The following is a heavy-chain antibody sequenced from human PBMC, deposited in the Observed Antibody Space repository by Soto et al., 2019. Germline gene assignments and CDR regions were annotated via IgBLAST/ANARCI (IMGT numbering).Heavy chain of an antibody. D-gene: IGHD1-1*01. Sequence: PSETLSLTCTVSGGSSSSYYWSWIRQPPGKGLEWIGYIYYSGSTNYNPSLKSRVTISVDTSKNQFSLKLSSVTAADTAVYYCARVYDYWFDPWGQGTLVTVSS. CDR2: IYYSGST. V-gene: IGHV4-59*01. CDR3: ARVYDYWFDP. J-gene: IGHJ5*02. CDR1: GGSSSSYY.